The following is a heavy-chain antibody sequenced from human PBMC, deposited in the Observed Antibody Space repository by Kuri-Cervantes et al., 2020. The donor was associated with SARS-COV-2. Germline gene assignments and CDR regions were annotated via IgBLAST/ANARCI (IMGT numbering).Heavy chain of an antibody. CDR3: ARDHGGWDIVATLTTTIYYYYYMDV. J-gene: IGHJ6*03. CDR1: GGTFSSYA. V-gene: IGHV1-69*13. Sequence: SVKVSCKASGGTFSSYAISWVRQAPGQGLEWMGGIIPIFGTANYAQKLQGRVTITADESTSTAYMELSSLRSEDTAVYYCARDHGGWDIVATLTTTIYYYYYMDVWGKGTTVTVSS. CDR2: IIPIFGTA. D-gene: IGHD5-12*01.